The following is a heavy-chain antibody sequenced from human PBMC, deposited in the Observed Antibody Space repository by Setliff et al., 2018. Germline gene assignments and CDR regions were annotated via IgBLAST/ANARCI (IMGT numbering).Heavy chain of an antibody. V-gene: IGHV1-18*01. CDR2: ISAYNGNT. J-gene: IGHJ6*02. CDR1: GYTFSTYG. CDR3: ARECYSSSWYGDYYYYGMDV. Sequence: ASVKVSCKDSGYTFSTYGISWVRQAPGRGLEWMGWISAYNGNTNYAQRFQGRVTMTTDTSTSTAYMELSSLRSEDTAVYYCARECYSSSWYGDYYYYGMDVWGQGTTVTVSS. D-gene: IGHD6-13*01.